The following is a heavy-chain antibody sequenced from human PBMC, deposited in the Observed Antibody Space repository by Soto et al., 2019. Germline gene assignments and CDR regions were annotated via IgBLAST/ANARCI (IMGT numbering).Heavy chain of an antibody. CDR1: GGTFSSYA. Sequence: QVQLVQSGAEVKKPGSSVKVSCKASGGTFSSYAISWVRQAPGQGLEWMGGIIPISGTANYAQKFQGRVTITADESTSTAYMELSSLRSEETAVYYCARSQGSSTSLEIYYYYYYVMDVWGQGTTVTVPS. V-gene: IGHV1-69*01. CDR3: ARSQGSSTSLEIYYYYYYVMDV. J-gene: IGHJ6*02. D-gene: IGHD2-2*01. CDR2: IIPISGTA.